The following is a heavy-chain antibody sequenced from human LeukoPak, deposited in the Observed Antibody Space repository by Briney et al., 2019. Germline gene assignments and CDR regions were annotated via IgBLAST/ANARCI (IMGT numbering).Heavy chain of an antibody. J-gene: IGHJ3*01. D-gene: IGHD6-19*01. Sequence: SETLPLTCTVSGGSITGYYWSWIRQPPGKGLEWMGYVFYSGGNLYNTSLKSRVSISVETSKTQFSLKLTSVTAADTAVYYCARHITVSYDAFNLWGRGTMVTVSS. CDR2: VFYSGGN. CDR3: ARHITVSYDAFNL. CDR1: GGSITGYY. V-gene: IGHV4-59*08.